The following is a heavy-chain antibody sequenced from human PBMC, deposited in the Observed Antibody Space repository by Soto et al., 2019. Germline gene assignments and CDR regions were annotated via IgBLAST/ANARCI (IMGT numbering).Heavy chain of an antibody. Sequence: EVQLSESGGGLVQPGGSLRLSCAASGFTIGNSAMNWVRQAPGKGLEWVSVISGGSDNTYYADSVKGRFTISRDNSKSTLDLQMNSLRAEDTAIYYCAKGPTAGRGGQGSLVTVSS. CDR1: GFTIGNSA. V-gene: IGHV3-23*01. CDR2: ISGGSDNT. CDR3: AKGPTAGR. J-gene: IGHJ4*02.